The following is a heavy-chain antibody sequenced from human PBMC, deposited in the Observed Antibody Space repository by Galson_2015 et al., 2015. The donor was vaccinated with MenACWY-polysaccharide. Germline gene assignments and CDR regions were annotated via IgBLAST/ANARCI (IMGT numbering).Heavy chain of an antibody. CDR2: IKKDGSEK. Sequence: SLRLSCAASGFKFSNYWMTWVRQAPGKGLEWVANIKKDGSEKHYVDSVKGRFTISRDNALYLQMISLRAEDTAVYFCARGHYGMDVWGQGTTVTVSS. CDR1: GFKFSNYW. CDR3: ARGHYGMDV. V-gene: IGHV3-7*01. J-gene: IGHJ6*02.